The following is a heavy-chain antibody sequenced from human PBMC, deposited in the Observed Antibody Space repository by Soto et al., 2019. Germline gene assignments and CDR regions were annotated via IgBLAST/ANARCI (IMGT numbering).Heavy chain of an antibody. D-gene: IGHD6-6*01. CDR1: GGTFSSYA. V-gene: IGHV1-69*06. CDR2: IIPIFGTA. CDR3: ARGSSSPGNFDY. J-gene: IGHJ4*02. Sequence: SVKVSCKASGGTFSSYAISWVRQAPGQGLEWMGGIIPIFGTANYAQKFQGRVTITADKSTSTAYMELSSLRSEDTAVYYCARGSSSPGNFDYWGQGTLVTVSS.